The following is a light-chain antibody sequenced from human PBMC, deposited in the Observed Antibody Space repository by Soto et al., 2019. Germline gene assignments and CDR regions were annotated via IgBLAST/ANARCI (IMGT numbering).Light chain of an antibody. Sequence: DIQMTQSPSTLSASVGDRVTITCRASQSISGSLAWYQQKPGKAPKLMNYEASKLKSGVPSRFSGSGSGTQYTLTISNLQPDDSASYYGQEYNGYWTFDQGTRVEIK. CDR2: EAS. CDR3: QEYNGYWT. V-gene: IGKV1-5*03. CDR1: QSISGS. J-gene: IGKJ1*01.